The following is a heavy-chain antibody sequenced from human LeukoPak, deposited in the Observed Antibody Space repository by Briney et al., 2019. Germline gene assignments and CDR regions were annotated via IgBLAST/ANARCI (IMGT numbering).Heavy chain of an antibody. D-gene: IGHD4-17*01. V-gene: IGHV5-51*01. CDR2: IYPGDSDT. Sequence: GESLKISCKGSGYSFSSYWIGWVRQKPGKGREWMGIIYPGDSDTRYSPSFQGQVTISADKSNSTAYLQWSSLKASDTAIYYCARTYGDSLRDYWGQGTLVTVSS. CDR3: ARTYGDSLRDY. CDR1: GYSFSSYW. J-gene: IGHJ4*02.